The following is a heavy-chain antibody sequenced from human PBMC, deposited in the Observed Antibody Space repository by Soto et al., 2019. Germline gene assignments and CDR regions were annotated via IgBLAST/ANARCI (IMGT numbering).Heavy chain of an antibody. D-gene: IGHD3-3*01. Sequence: GGSLRLSCAVSGVTCINAWMNWVRQAPGKGLEWVARIKSKTDGGTTDYAAPVKDRFTISRDDSQNTLYLQMSSLKTEDTAMYYCTTDDFWSGQTIDYWGQGTLVTVSS. CDR1: GVTCINAW. CDR3: TTDDFWSGQTIDY. CDR2: IKSKTDGGTT. J-gene: IGHJ4*02. V-gene: IGHV3-15*07.